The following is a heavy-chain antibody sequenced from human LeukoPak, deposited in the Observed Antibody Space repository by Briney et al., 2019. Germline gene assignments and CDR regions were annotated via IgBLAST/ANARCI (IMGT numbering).Heavy chain of an antibody. D-gene: IGHD6-13*01. Sequence: ASVKVSCKASGYTFTRYYMHWVRQAPGQGLEWMGIINPSGGSTNYAQKFQGRVTMTEDTSTDTAYMELSSLRSEDTAVYYCATRKKAEWYTSRWYYFDLWGQGTLVTVSP. J-gene: IGHJ4*02. V-gene: IGHV1-46*01. CDR1: GYTFTRYY. CDR2: INPSGGST. CDR3: ATRKKAEWYTSRWYYFDL.